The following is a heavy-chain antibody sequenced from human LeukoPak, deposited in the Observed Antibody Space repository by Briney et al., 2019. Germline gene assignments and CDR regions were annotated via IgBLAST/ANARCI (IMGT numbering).Heavy chain of an antibody. CDR3: TRGSIAYYYMDV. D-gene: IGHD3-22*01. CDR1: GGSISSYY. CDR2: IYYSGST. J-gene: IGHJ6*03. V-gene: IGHV4-59*01. Sequence: SETLSLTCTVSGGSISSYYWSWIRQPPGKGLEWIGNIYYSGSTNYNPSLKSRVTISVDTSKNQFSLKLSSVTAADTAVYYCTRGSIAYYYMDVRGKGTTVTISS.